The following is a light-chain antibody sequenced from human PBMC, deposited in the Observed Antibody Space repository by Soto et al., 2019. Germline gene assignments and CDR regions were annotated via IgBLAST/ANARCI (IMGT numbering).Light chain of an antibody. CDR1: SSDVGGYNY. CDR2: EVT. V-gene: IGLV2-8*01. J-gene: IGLJ2*01. Sequence: QSALSQPPSASGSPGQSVTISCTGTSSDVGGYNYVSWYQQDPGKAPKLIIYEVTKRPSGLPDRFSGSKSGSTASLTVSGLQAEDDSDYYCSSYAGSNNVVFGGGTKLTVL. CDR3: SSYAGSNNVV.